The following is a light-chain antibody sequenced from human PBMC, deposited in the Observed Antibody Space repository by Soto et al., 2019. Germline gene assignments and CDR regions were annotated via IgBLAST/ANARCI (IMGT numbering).Light chain of an antibody. CDR2: GVS. CDR3: SSHTMSSALQV. V-gene: IGLV2-14*01. Sequence: QSVLTQPASVSGSPGQSITISCTGSISDFVIYNYVSWYQQHPGKAPKLMLYGVSNRPSGVSNRFSGSKSGNTASLTISGLQAEDEADHYCSSHTMSSALQVFGTGTKVTVL. J-gene: IGLJ1*01. CDR1: ISDFVIYNY.